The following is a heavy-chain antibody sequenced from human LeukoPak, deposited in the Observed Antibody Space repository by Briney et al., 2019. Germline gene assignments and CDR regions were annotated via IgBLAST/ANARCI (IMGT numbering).Heavy chain of an antibody. CDR1: GYTLTELS. V-gene: IGHV1-24*01. CDR3: ATGLPHYYYDSSGYYRGGDY. D-gene: IGHD3-22*01. CDR2: FDPEDGET. Sequence: ASVTVSCKVSGYTLTELSMHWVRQAPGKGLEWVGGFDPEDGETIYAQKFQGRVTMTEDTSTDTAYMELSSLRSEDTAVYYCATGLPHYYYDSSGYYRGGDYWGQGTLVTVSS. J-gene: IGHJ4*02.